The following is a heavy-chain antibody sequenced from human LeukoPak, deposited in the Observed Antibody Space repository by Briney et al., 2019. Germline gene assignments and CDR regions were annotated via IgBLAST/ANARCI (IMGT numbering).Heavy chain of an antibody. V-gene: IGHV3-21*01. CDR2: ISSSSSYI. Sequence: GGSLRLSCAASGFTFSSYSMNWVRQAPGKGLEWVSSISSSSSYIYYADSMKGRFTISRGNAKNSLYLQMNSLRAEDTAVYYCARDFRTSSGWYPNSWGQGTLVTVSS. D-gene: IGHD6-19*01. J-gene: IGHJ4*02. CDR3: ARDFRTSSGWYPNS. CDR1: GFTFSSYS.